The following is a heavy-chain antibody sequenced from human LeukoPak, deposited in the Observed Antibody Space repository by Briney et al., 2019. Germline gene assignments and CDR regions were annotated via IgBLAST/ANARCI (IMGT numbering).Heavy chain of an antibody. Sequence: ASVKVSCKASGYTFTGYFLHWVRQAPGQDLEWMGRINPKSGDTNSSQKFQGRVTLTRDTSISTAYTELSRLTSDDSAVYYCATLSGYTMTDFDFWGQGTAVTVSS. J-gene: IGHJ4*02. CDR3: ATLSGYTMTDFDF. V-gene: IGHV1-2*06. CDR1: GYTFTGYF. D-gene: IGHD2-2*02. CDR2: INPKSGDT.